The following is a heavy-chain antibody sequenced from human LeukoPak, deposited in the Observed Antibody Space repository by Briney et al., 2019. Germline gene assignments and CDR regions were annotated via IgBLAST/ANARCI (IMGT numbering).Heavy chain of an antibody. J-gene: IGHJ4*02. D-gene: IGHD6-25*01. Sequence: GGSLRLSCAASGFNFSAYYMHWVRQAPGKGLVWVSRINRDGTKTDYADSVKGRFTISRDNAKNTLYLQMNSLRVEDRAVYYCARDSAAADYWGQGTLVTVSS. CDR3: ARDSAAADY. CDR1: GFNFSAYY. CDR2: INRDGTKT. V-gene: IGHV3-74*01.